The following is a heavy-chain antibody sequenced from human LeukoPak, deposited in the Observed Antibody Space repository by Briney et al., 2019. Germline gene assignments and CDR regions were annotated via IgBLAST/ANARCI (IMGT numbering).Heavy chain of an antibody. D-gene: IGHD3-10*01. J-gene: IGHJ1*01. CDR3: ASGSGSYVNFQH. Sequence: GRSLRLSCAASGFTFSSYDMHWVRQAPGKGLEWVAVISYDGNNKYYADSVKGRFTISRDNSKKTLYLQMNSLRAEDTAVYYCASGSGSYVNFQHWGQGTLVTVSS. CDR2: ISYDGNNK. V-gene: IGHV3-30-3*01. CDR1: GFTFSSYD.